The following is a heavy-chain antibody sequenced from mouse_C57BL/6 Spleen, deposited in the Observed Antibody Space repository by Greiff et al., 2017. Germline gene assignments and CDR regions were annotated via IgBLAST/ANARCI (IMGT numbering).Heavy chain of an antibody. V-gene: IGHV1-76*01. J-gene: IGHJ2*01. CDR1: GYTFTDYY. CDR3: ARGGAQAPFDY. D-gene: IGHD3-2*02. CDR2: IYPGSGNT. Sequence: QVQLQQSGAELVRPGASVKLSCKASGYTFTDYYINWVKQRPGQGLEWIARIYPGSGNTYYNEKFKGKATLTAEKSSSTAYMQLSSLTSEDSAVYFCARGGAQAPFDYWGQGTTLTVSS.